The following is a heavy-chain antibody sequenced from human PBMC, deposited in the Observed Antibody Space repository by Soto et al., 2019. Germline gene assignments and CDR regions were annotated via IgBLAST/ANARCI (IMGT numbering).Heavy chain of an antibody. V-gene: IGHV4-34*01. Sequence: TLSLTCAVHGGSFSSYYWTWIRQPPGKGLEYIGEINYSGSTNNNPSLKSRVTISIDTSKKQFSLRLSSVTAADTAVYYCAVESPTTEITPLHYNGLDVWGQGTMVTVSS. CDR1: GGSFSSYY. CDR2: INYSGST. J-gene: IGHJ6*02. D-gene: IGHD1-1*01. CDR3: AVESPTTEITPLHYNGLDV.